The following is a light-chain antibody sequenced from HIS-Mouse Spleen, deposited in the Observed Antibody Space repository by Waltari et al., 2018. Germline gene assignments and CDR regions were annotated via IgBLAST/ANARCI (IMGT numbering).Light chain of an antibody. Sequence: SYELTQPPAVSVSPAQTARSTCPGVALPKKESYWYQQKSGQAPVLVIYEDSQRPSGIPERFSGSSSGTTATLTISGAQVEDEADYYCYSTDSSGNHGVFGGGTKLTVL. J-gene: IGLJ3*02. CDR2: EDS. V-gene: IGLV3-10*01. CDR3: YSTDSSGNHGV. CDR1: ALPKKE.